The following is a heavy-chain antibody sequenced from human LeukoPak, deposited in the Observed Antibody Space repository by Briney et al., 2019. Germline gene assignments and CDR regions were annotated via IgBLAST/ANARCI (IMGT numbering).Heavy chain of an antibody. CDR3: ARRITASGKYYFDH. Sequence: GWALTLSCAASGFTFSTYSVNWARQPPAKGLDGVSYISSSSSNIYYADYVQGRFTISRDNAKNSLYLQMNSLRAEDTAVYYCARRITASGKYYFDHWGKGTLVTVSS. V-gene: IGHV3-48*01. D-gene: IGHD6-25*01. CDR1: GFTFSTYS. CDR2: ISSSSSNI. J-gene: IGHJ4*02.